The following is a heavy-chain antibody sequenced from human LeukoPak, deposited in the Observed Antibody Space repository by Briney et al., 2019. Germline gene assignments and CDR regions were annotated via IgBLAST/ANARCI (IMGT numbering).Heavy chain of an antibody. CDR2: ISGRGSTI. CDR3: ARDRIKSGSYYFHY. J-gene: IGHJ4*02. V-gene: IGHV3-48*01. Sequence: GGSLTLLCAAAAFSCNDYSMMWLPQAPGKGLEWVSYISGRGSTIYHADSVKGRFTISRDNAKNSMYLQMNSLRAEDTAVYYCARDRIKSGSYYFHYWGQETLVSVSS. CDR1: AFSCNDYS. D-gene: IGHD1-26*01.